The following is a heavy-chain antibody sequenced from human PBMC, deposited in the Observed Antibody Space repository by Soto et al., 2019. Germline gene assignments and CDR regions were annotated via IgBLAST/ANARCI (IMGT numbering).Heavy chain of an antibody. D-gene: IGHD3-10*01. CDR1: GYTLTELS. CDR3: ATLNLYESGSYKVVYFDY. J-gene: IGHJ4*02. V-gene: IGHV1-24*01. CDR2: FDPEDGET. Sequence: ASVKVSCNVSGYTLTELSMHWVRQAPGKGLEWMGGFDPEDGETIYAQKFQGRVTMTEDTSTDTAYMELSSLRSEDTAVYYCATLNLYESGSYKVVYFDYWGQGTLVSVSS.